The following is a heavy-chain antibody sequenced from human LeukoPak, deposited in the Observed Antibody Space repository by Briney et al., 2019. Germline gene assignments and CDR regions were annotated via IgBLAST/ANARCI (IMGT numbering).Heavy chain of an antibody. D-gene: IGHD3-22*01. Sequence: SETLSLTCAVYGGSFSGYYWSWIRQPPGKGLEWIGEINHSGSTNYNPSLKSRVTISVDTSKNQFSLKLGSVTAADTAVYYCARATATYYYDSSGYPSWGQGTLVTVSS. CDR3: ARATATYYYDSSGYPS. CDR1: GGSFSGYY. J-gene: IGHJ5*02. V-gene: IGHV4-34*01. CDR2: INHSGST.